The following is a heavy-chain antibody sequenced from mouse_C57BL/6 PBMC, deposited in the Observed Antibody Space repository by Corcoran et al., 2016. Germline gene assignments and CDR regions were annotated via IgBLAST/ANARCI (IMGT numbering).Heavy chain of an antibody. CDR2: INTYSGVP. V-gene: IGHV9-3*01. CDR3: ARERYSLYAMDY. D-gene: IGHD2-14*01. Sequence: QIQLVQSGPELKKPGETVKISCKASGYTFTTYGMSWVKQAPGKGLKWMGWINTYSGVPTYADDFKGRFAFSLETSASTAYLQINNLKNEDTATYFCARERYSLYAMDYWGQGTSVTVSS. J-gene: IGHJ4*01. CDR1: GYTFTTYG.